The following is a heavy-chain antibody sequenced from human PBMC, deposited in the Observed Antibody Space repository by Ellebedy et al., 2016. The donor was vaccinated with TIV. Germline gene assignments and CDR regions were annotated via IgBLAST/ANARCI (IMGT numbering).Heavy chain of an antibody. D-gene: IGHD2-21*01. CDR3: ARESTVVIMPDAFDI. CDR2: INPSGGST. J-gene: IGHJ3*02. Sequence: ASVKVSCKASGYTFTSYSMHWVRQAPGQGPEWMGMINPSGGSTTYAQKVQGRVTMTRDTSTSTVYMELSSLRSEDTAVYYCARESTVVIMPDAFDIWGQGTMVTVSS. V-gene: IGHV1-46*01. CDR1: GYTFTSYS.